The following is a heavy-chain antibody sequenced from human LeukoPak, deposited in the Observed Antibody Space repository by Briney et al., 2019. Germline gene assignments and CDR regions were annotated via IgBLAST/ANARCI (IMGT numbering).Heavy chain of an antibody. CDR1: GGTFSSYA. J-gene: IGHJ6*02. CDR2: IIPIFGTA. Sequence: SVTVSCKASGGTFSSYAISWVRQAPGQGLEWMGGIIPIFGTANYAQKFQGRVTITADESTSTAYMELSSLRSEDTAVYYCARGIAAPSNGMDVWGQGTTVTVSS. D-gene: IGHD6-6*01. V-gene: IGHV1-69*01. CDR3: ARGIAAPSNGMDV.